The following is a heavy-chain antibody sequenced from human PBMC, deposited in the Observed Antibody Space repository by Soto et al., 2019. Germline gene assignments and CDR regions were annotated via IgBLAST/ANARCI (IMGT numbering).Heavy chain of an antibody. D-gene: IGHD3-22*01. V-gene: IGHV3-30*18. CDR2: ISYDGSNK. CDR1: GFTFSSYG. J-gene: IGHJ4*02. Sequence: GSLRLSCAASGFTFSSYGMHWVRQAPGKGLEWVAVISYDGSNKYYADSVKGRFTISRDNSKNTLYLQMNSLRAEDTAVYYCAKDGGYYYDSSGPNYFDYWGQGTLVTVSS. CDR3: AKDGGYYYDSSGPNYFDY.